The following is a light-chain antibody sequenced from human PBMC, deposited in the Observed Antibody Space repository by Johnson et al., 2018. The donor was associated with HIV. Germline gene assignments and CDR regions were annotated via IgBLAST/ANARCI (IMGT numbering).Light chain of an antibody. J-gene: IGLJ1*01. CDR2: QDT. Sequence: VLTQSPSVSVSPGQTASITCSGDNLGDKYACWYQQKPGQSPILVIYQDTKRPSGIPERFSGSNSGNTATLTISGTQAMDEADYYCQAWDSSTYVFGTGTKVTVL. V-gene: IGLV3-1*01. CDR1: NLGDKY. CDR3: QAWDSSTYV.